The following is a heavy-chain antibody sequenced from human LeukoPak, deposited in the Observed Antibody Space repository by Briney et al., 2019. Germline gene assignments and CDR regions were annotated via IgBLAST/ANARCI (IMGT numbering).Heavy chain of an antibody. J-gene: IGHJ6*03. CDR2: INHSGST. CDR1: GGSFSGYY. D-gene: IGHD3-10*01. CDR3: ARGQYGSGSYYPGEYYYYYYYMDV. Sequence: SETLSLTCAVYGGSFSGYYWSWIRQPPGKGLEWIGEINHSGSTNYNPSLKSRVTISVDTSKNQFSLKLSSVTAADTAVYYCARGQYGSGSYYPGEYYYYYYYMDVWGKGTTVTVSS. V-gene: IGHV4-34*01.